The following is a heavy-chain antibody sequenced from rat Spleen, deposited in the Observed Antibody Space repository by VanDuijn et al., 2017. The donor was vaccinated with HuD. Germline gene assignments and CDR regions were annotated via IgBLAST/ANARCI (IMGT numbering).Heavy chain of an antibody. J-gene: IGHJ2*01. Sequence: EVQLVESGGGLVQPGRSLKLSCAASGFTFSDYNMAWVRQAPKKGLEWVATIIYDGSRTYYRDSVKGRFTISRDNAKSTLYLQMDSLRSEDTATYYCATHRVGAPFDYWGQGVMVTVSS. CDR2: IIYDGSRT. D-gene: IGHD1-4*01. CDR1: GFTFSDYN. V-gene: IGHV5S10*01. CDR3: ATHRVGAPFDY.